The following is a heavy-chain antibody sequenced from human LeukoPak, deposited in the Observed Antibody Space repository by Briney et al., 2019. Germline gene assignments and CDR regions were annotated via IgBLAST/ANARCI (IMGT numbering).Heavy chain of an antibody. CDR1: GGSFSGYY. J-gene: IGHJ3*02. Sequence: SETLSLTCAVYGGSFSGYYWSWIRQPPGKGLEWIGEINHSGSTNYNPSLKSRVTISVDTSKNQFSLKLSSVTAADTAVYYCARHVTNYYDSSGYYYVPDAFDIWGQGTMVTVSS. CDR2: INHSGST. CDR3: ARHVTNYYDSSGYYYVPDAFDI. D-gene: IGHD3-22*01. V-gene: IGHV4-34*01.